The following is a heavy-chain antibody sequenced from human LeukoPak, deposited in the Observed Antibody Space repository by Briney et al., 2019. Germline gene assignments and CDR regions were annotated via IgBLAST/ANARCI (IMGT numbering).Heavy chain of an antibody. Sequence: GGSLRLSCAASGFTFSSYSMNWVRQAPGKGLEWVSSISSSSSYIYYADSVKGRFTISRDNAKNSLHLEMTNLRPEDTALYYCAKSLFRGVGHNWFDPWGQGTQVIVSS. V-gene: IGHV3-21*04. J-gene: IGHJ5*02. CDR2: ISSSSSYI. CDR1: GFTFSSYS. CDR3: AKSLFRGVGHNWFDP. D-gene: IGHD3-10*01.